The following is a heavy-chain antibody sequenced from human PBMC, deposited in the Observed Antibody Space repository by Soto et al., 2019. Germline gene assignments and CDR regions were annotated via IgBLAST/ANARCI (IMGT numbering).Heavy chain of an antibody. CDR2: IYYSGST. CDR3: ARDHIVVVPDEPLDYYYYGMDV. Sequence: SETLSLTCTVSGGSISSGGYYWSWIRQHPGKGLEWIGYIYYSGSTYYNPSLKSRVTISVDTSKNQFSLKLSSVTAADTAVYYCARDHIVVVPDEPLDYYYYGMDVWGQGTTVTVSS. V-gene: IGHV4-31*03. J-gene: IGHJ6*02. CDR1: GGSISSGGYY. D-gene: IGHD2-2*01.